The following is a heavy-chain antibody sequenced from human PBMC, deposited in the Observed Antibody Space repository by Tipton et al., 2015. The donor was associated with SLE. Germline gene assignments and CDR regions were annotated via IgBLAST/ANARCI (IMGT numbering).Heavy chain of an antibody. CDR3: AREVVGADDALDT. CDR2: IYYRRST. Sequence: LRLSCTVSGGSISSYYWSWVRQPPGKGLEWIGYIYYRRSTNYNPSLKSRFTISVDTSKNQFSRKLSSVTAADTAVYYWAREVVGADDALDTWGQGTRVTVSS. D-gene: IGHD1-26*01. CDR1: GGSISSYY. V-gene: IGHV4-59*01. J-gene: IGHJ3*02.